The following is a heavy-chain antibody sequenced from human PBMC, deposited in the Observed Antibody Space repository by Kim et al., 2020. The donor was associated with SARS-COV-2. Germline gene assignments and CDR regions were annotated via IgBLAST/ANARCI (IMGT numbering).Heavy chain of an antibody. CDR3: ARDHPAGYPNAFDI. J-gene: IGHJ3*02. D-gene: IGHD1-1*01. CDR2: IIPIFGTA. CDR1: GGTFSSYA. Sequence: SVKVSCKASGGTFSSYAISWVRQAPGQGLEWMGGIIPIFGTANYAQKFQGRVTITADESTSTAYMELSSLRSEDTAVYYCARDHPAGYPNAFDIWGQGTMVTVSS. V-gene: IGHV1-69*13.